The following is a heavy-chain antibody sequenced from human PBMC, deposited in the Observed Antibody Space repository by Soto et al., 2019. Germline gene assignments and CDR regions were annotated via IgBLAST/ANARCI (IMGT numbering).Heavy chain of an antibody. J-gene: IGHJ6*02. D-gene: IGHD2-21*01. CDR3: AADSLIHRRGYYGMDV. Sequence: SVKVSCKASGYTFTSYGISWVRQAPGQRLEWIGWIVVGSGNTNYAQKFQERVTITRDMSTSTAYMELSSLRSEDTAVYYCAADSLIHRRGYYGMDVWGQGTTVTVSS. CDR2: IVVGSGNT. CDR1: GYTFTSYG. V-gene: IGHV1-58*02.